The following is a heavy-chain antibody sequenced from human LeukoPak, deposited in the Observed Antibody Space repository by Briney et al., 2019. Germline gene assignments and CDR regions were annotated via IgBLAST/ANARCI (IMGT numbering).Heavy chain of an antibody. CDR1: GFTFSTYA. V-gene: IGHV3-21*01. D-gene: IGHD2-2*01. CDR3: AREIVVVPAAMDY. Sequence: PGGSLRLSCAASGFTFSTYAMNWVRQAPGKGLEWVSSISSGSSYIFYADSVKGRFTISRDNAKNSLYLQMNSLRAEDTAVYYCAREIVVVPAAMDYWGQGTLVTVSS. CDR2: ISSGSSYI. J-gene: IGHJ4*02.